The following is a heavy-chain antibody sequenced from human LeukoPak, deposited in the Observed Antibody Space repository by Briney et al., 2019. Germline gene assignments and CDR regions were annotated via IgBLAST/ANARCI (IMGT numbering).Heavy chain of an antibody. CDR1: GFTFSSYA. D-gene: IGHD3-22*01. CDR2: ISGSGGST. V-gene: IGHV3-23*01. J-gene: IGHJ4*02. CDR3: AKGSRYYYDSSGYYC. Sequence: PGGSLRLSCAASGFTFSSYAMSWVRQAPGKGLEWVSAISGSGGSTYYADSVKGRFTISRDNSKNTLYLQMNSLGAEDTAVYYCAKGSRYYYDSSGYYCWGQGTLVTVSS.